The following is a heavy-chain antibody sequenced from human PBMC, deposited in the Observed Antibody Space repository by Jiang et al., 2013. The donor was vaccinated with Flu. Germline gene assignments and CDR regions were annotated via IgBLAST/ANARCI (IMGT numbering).Heavy chain of an antibody. Sequence: QLLESGGGLVQPGGSLKLSCAASGFTFSSYGMHWVRQAPGKGLEWVAVISYDGSNKYYADSVKGRFTISRDNSKNTLYLQMNSLRAEDTAVYYCAKNSGAPYVWGSYGMDVWGQGTTVTVSS. V-gene: IGHV3-30*18. CDR2: ISYDGSNK. CDR3: AKNSGAPYVWGSYGMDV. CDR1: GFTFSSYG. J-gene: IGHJ6*02. D-gene: IGHD3-16*01.